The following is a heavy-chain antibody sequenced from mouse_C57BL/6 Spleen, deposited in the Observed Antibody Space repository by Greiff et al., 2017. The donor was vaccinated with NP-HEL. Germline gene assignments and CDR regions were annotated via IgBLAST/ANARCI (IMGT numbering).Heavy chain of an antibody. CDR2: ISSGSSTI. J-gene: IGHJ2*01. Sequence: DVMLVESGGGLVKPGGSLKLSCAASGFTFSDYGMHWVRQAPEKGLEWVAYISSGSSTIYYADTVKGRFTISRDNAKNTLFLQMTSLRSEDTAMYYCARKTTVVSYFDYWGQGTTLTVSS. CDR1: GFTFSDYG. CDR3: ARKTTVVSYFDY. V-gene: IGHV5-17*01. D-gene: IGHD1-1*01.